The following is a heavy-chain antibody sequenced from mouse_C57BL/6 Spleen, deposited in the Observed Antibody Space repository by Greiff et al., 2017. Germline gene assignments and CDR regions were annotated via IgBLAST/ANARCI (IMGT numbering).Heavy chain of an antibody. CDR2: IHPNSGST. CDR1: GYTFTSYW. Sequence: QVQLQQPGAELVKPGASVKLSCKASGYTFTSYWMHWVKQRPGQGLEWIGMIHPNSGSTNYNEKFKSKATLTVDKSSSAAYMQLSSLTSEESAVYYCAREPALTGTGAWFAYWCQGTLVTVSA. J-gene: IGHJ3*01. V-gene: IGHV1-64*01. D-gene: IGHD4-1*01. CDR3: AREPALTGTGAWFAY.